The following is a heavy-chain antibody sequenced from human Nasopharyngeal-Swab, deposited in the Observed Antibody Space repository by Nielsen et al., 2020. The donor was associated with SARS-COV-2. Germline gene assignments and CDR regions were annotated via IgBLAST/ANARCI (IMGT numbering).Heavy chain of an antibody. V-gene: IGHV3-30*03. Sequence: GGSLRLSCAASGFTFSAHGMHWVRQAPGKGLEWVAFVSYDRADKYYADSVKGRFTISRDNSRNTVYLQINSLRAEGTAVYFCARGNGSPTYFEYWGQGTLVTVSS. D-gene: IGHD1-26*01. J-gene: IGHJ4*02. CDR3: ARGNGSPTYFEY. CDR1: GFTFSAHG. CDR2: VSYDRADK.